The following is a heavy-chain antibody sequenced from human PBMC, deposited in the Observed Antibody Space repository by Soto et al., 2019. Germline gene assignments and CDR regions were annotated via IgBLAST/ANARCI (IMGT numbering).Heavy chain of an antibody. D-gene: IGHD4-4*01. Sequence: PSETLSLTCTVSGGSLSSYYCSWIRQPPGKGLEWIGYMYYSGHSNYNSSLKSRVTMSVDTSKNQCSLKLTSVTAADTAVYYCARGLATVELDHWGQGTLVTVSS. CDR3: ARGLATVELDH. J-gene: IGHJ4*02. V-gene: IGHV4-59*01. CDR1: GGSLSSYY. CDR2: MYYSGHS.